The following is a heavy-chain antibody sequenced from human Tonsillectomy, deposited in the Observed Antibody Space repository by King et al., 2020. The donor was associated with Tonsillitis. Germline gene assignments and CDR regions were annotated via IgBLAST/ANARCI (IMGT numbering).Heavy chain of an antibody. CDR3: ARDRVVSSFGGVLVALDY. V-gene: IGHV4-4*07. J-gene: IGHJ4*02. CDR1: GGSISSYY. CDR2: IYTSGST. D-gene: IGHD3-16*02. Sequence: QLQESGPGLVKPSETLSLTCTVSGGSISSYYWSWIRQPAGKGLEWIGRIYTSGSTNYNPYLKSRVTMSVDTSKNQFSLKLSSVTAADTAVYYCARDRVVSSFGGVLVALDYWGQGTLVTVSS.